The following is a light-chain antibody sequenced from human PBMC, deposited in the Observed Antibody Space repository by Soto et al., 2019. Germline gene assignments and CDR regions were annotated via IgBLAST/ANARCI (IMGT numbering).Light chain of an antibody. CDR3: QQLNSYPRG. J-gene: IGKJ1*01. CDR2: DAS. Sequence: DIPLTQSPSFLSASVGDRVTITCRASQGISSYLAWYQQKPGKAPNLLIYDASTLQSGVPSRFSGSGSGTEFTLTVSSLQPEDFATYYCQQLNSYPRGFGQGTKVEI. CDR1: QGISSY. V-gene: IGKV1-9*01.